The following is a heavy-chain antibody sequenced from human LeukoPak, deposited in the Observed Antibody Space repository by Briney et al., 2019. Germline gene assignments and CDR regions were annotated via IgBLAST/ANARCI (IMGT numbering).Heavy chain of an antibody. CDR1: GFTFTTYS. CDR3: ARRYYDRSGYYFDY. J-gene: IGHJ4*02. CDR2: ISTSSDNM. Sequence: GGSLRLSCAASGFTFTTYSMTWVRQAPGKGLEWVSSISTSSDNMNYADSVKGRFTISRDNAKNSLYLQMNSLRAEDTSVYYCARRYYDRSGYYFDYWGPGTLVTVSS. D-gene: IGHD3-22*01. V-gene: IGHV3-21*01.